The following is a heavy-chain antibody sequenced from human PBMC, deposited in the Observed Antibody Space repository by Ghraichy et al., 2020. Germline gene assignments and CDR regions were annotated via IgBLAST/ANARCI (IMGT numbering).Heavy chain of an antibody. CDR1: GGSISSSNW. CDR2: IYHSGST. Sequence: SETLSLTCAVSGGSISSSNWWSWVRQPPGKGLEWIGEIYHSGSTNYNPSLKSRVTISVDKSKNQFSLKLSSVTAADTAVYYCARQGGQTTTVVTPGVTKGAFDIWGQGTMVTVSS. D-gene: IGHD4-23*01. V-gene: IGHV4-4*02. J-gene: IGHJ3*02. CDR3: ARQGGQTTTVVTPGVTKGAFDI.